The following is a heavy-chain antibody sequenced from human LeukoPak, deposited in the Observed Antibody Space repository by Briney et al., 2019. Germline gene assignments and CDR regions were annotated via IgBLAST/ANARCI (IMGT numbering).Heavy chain of an antibody. CDR1: GFTFSSYW. CDR3: ARASQLELRRVSWFDP. Sequence: QTGGSLRLSCAASGFTFSSYWMHWVRQAPGKGLVWVSRIKSDGSSTSYADSVKGRFTISRDNAKNTLYLQMNSLRAEDTAVYYCARASQLELRRVSWFDPWGQGTLVTVSS. D-gene: IGHD1-7*01. CDR2: IKSDGSST. J-gene: IGHJ5*02. V-gene: IGHV3-74*01.